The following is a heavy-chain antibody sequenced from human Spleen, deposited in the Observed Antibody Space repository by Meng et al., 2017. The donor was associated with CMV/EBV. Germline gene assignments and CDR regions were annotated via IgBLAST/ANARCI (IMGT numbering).Heavy chain of an antibody. Sequence: GGSLRLSCAASRFNFNTYWMHWVRQAPGKGLVWVSRINSDGSSTNYAESVRGRFTISRDNAKNTVYLQMNSLRAEDTAVYYCTKSASGAYDFWSDYPIADVFNMWGQGTMVTVSS. CDR1: RFNFNTYW. J-gene: IGHJ3*02. CDR2: INSDGSST. D-gene: IGHD3-3*01. V-gene: IGHV3-74*01. CDR3: TKSASGAYDFWSDYPIADVFNM.